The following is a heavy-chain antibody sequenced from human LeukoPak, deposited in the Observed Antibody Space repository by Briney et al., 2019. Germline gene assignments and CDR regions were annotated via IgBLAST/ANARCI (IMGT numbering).Heavy chain of an antibody. Sequence: GGSLRLSCAASGFTFNTYAMSWVRQAPGKGLEWVSDISGSGGSTHYADSVKGRFTISRDNSKNTLYLQMNSLRAEDTAVYYCAKFGDSSSYYYTAKFDFWGQGTLVSVSS. CDR2: ISGSGGST. D-gene: IGHD3-22*01. CDR1: GFTFNTYA. J-gene: IGHJ4*02. CDR3: AKFGDSSSYYYTAKFDF. V-gene: IGHV3-23*01.